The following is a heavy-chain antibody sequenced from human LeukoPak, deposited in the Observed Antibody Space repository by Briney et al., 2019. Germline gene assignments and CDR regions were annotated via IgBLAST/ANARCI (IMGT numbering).Heavy chain of an antibody. Sequence: GGSLRLSCAASGFTFSSYSMNWVRQAPRKGLEWVSSISSSSSYIYYADSVKGRFTISRDNAKNSLYLQMNSLRAEDTAVYYCARDITMVRGSYYYGMDVWGQGTTVTVSS. V-gene: IGHV3-21*01. CDR1: GFTFSSYS. D-gene: IGHD3-10*01. CDR3: ARDITMVRGSYYYGMDV. CDR2: ISSSSSYI. J-gene: IGHJ6*02.